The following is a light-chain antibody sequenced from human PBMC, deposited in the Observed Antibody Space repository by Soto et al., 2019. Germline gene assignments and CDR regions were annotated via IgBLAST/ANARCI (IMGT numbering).Light chain of an antibody. CDR2: AAS. V-gene: IGKV1-27*01. CDR1: QDISNY. J-gene: IGKJ4*01. CDR3: QNYNSVPLT. Sequence: DIQMTQSPSSLFASVGDRVTITRRASQDISNYLAWYQQKTGKVPKFLIYAASALQSGVPSRFSGSGSGTDCTLTISRLQSEDVSTYYCQNYNSVPLTFGGGTKVDIK.